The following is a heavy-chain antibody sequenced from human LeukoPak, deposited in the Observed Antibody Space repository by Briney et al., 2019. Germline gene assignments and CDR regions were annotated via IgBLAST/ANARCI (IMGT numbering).Heavy chain of an antibody. CDR3: ANGDSTDY. D-gene: IGHD5-24*01. V-gene: IGHV3-7*01. CDR2: IRQDGNEK. CDR1: GFTFSRFW. J-gene: IGHJ4*02. Sequence: PGGSLRLSCAASGFTFSRFWMTWVRQAPGKGLEWVANIRQDGNEKFYVDSVKGRFTISRDNARNSVYLQMNSLRAEDTAVYYCANGDSTDYWGQGTLVTVSS.